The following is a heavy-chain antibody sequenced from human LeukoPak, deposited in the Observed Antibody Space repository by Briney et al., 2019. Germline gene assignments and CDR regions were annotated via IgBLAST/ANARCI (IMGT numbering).Heavy chain of an antibody. V-gene: IGHV3-23*01. CDR3: ARSVPDYTRFDY. D-gene: IGHD4-11*01. J-gene: IGHJ4*02. CDR2: FKTNSGQV. CDR1: GFTFSDYA. Sequence: GGYLRLSCVASGFTFSDYAMNWVRQAPGKGLEWVSTFKTNSGQVYYAESVRGRFTISRDNSENTVYLQMSSLRAEDTALYYCARSVPDYTRFDYWGQGALVTVSP.